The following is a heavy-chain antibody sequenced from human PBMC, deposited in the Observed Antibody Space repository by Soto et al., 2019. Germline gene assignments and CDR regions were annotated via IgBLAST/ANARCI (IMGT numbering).Heavy chain of an antibody. D-gene: IGHD2-21*01. CDR3: AKDLFPTSGQRFFFES. V-gene: IGHV3-53*01. CDR1: GFTFSNPW. Sequence: PGGSLRLSCAASGFTFSNPWMSWVRQAPGRGLEWVSTILHDETPFYTDSVKGRFTISRDNVRGTLYLQMNGLRVEDAALYFCAKDLFPTSGQRFFFESWGQGSLVTVSS. J-gene: IGHJ4*02. CDR2: ILHDETP.